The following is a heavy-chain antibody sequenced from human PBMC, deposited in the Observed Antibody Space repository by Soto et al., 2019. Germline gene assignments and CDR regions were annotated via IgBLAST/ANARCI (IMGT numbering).Heavy chain of an antibody. J-gene: IGHJ4*02. D-gene: IGHD6-6*01. CDR3: ARGSSTPASGDY. CDR1: GGSVSSGSYY. Sequence: PSETLSLTCTVSGGSVSSGSYYWSWIRQPPGKGLEWIGYIYYSGSTNYNPSLKSRVTISVDTSKNQFSLKLSSVTAADTAVYYCARGSSTPASGDYWGQGTLVTVSS. CDR2: IYYSGST. V-gene: IGHV4-61*01.